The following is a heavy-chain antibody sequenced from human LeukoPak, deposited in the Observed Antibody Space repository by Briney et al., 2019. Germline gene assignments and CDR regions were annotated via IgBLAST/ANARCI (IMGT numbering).Heavy chain of an antibody. CDR3: TRGDDY. CDR1: GFTFSGSA. D-gene: IGHD3-10*01. Sequence: GGSLKLSCAASGFTFSGSAMHWVRQASRKGLEWVGRIRSKANSYATAYAASVKGRFTISRDDSKNTAYLQMNSLKTEDTAVYYCTRGDDYWGQGTLVTVSS. V-gene: IGHV3-73*01. J-gene: IGHJ4*02. CDR2: IRSKANSYAT.